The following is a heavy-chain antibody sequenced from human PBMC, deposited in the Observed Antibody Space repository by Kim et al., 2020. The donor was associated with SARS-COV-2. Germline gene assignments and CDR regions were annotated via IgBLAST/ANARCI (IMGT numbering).Heavy chain of an antibody. CDR1: GGTFSSYA. D-gene: IGHD3-10*01. CDR2: IIPIFGTA. Sequence: SVKVSCKASGGTFSSYAISWVRQAPGQGLEWMGGIIPIFGTANYAQKFQGRVTITADESTSTAYMELSSLRSEDTAVYYCARGVTMVRGVNDAFDIWGQGTMVTVSS. CDR3: ARGVTMVRGVNDAFDI. V-gene: IGHV1-69*13. J-gene: IGHJ3*02.